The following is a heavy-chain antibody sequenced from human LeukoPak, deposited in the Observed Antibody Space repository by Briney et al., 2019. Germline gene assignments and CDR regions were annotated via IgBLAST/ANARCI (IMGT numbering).Heavy chain of an antibody. D-gene: IGHD5-18*01. Sequence: SETLSLTCSVSGYSISSDYYWGWIRQPPGKGLEWIGSIYHSGTIYYNPSLKSRVTISVDTSKNQFSLKLSSVTAADTAVYYCAREQRGYSYGYLDYWGQGTLVTVSS. CDR2: IYHSGTI. CDR3: AREQRGYSYGYLDY. J-gene: IGHJ4*02. CDR1: GYSISSDYY. V-gene: IGHV4-38-2*02.